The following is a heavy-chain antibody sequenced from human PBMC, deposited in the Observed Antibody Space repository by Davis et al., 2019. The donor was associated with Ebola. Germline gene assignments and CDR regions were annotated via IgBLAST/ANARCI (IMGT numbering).Heavy chain of an antibody. V-gene: IGHV4-59*01. Sequence: SETLSLTCTVSGGSISSYYWRWIRQPPGKGLEWIGYIYYSGSTNYNPSLKSRVTISVDTSKNQFSLKLSSVTAADTAVYYCARVPDYGGRFDYWGQGTLVTVSS. CDR1: GGSISSYY. CDR3: ARVPDYGGRFDY. D-gene: IGHD4-23*01. CDR2: IYYSGST. J-gene: IGHJ4*02.